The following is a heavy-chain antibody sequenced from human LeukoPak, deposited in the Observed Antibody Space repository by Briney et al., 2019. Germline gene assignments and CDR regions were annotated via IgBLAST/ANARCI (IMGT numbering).Heavy chain of an antibody. Sequence: GGSLRLSCAASGFTFTTYNMNWVRQAPGKGLEWVSFISSDSKIIYYADSVKGRFTVSRDNAKNSLYLQMNSLTGEDTAVYYCARNPAGIGDYWGQGTLVTVSS. D-gene: IGHD1-26*01. CDR3: ARNPAGIGDY. CDR1: GFTFTTYN. J-gene: IGHJ4*02. CDR2: ISSDSKII. V-gene: IGHV3-48*01.